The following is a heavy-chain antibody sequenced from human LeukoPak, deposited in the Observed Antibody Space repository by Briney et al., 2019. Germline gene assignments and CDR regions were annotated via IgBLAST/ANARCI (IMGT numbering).Heavy chain of an antibody. V-gene: IGHV3-48*02. D-gene: IGHD6-13*01. CDR3: ARGGSSCFDS. CDR1: GFTFSSYH. J-gene: IGHJ4*02. Sequence: GGSLRLSCAASGFTFSSYHMNWVRQAPGKGLEWVSYISSSSGTIYYADSVKGRFTTSRDSAKNSLYLQMNNLRDEGTAAYYCARGGSSCFDSWGQGTLVTVSS. CDR2: ISSSSGTI.